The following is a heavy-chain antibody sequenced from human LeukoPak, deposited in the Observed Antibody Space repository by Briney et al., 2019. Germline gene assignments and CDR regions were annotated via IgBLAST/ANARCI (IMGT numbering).Heavy chain of an antibody. CDR3: ARGPPWDAFDI. CDR2: IYYSGST. J-gene: IGHJ3*02. CDR1: GGSISSYY. Sequence: PSGTLSLTCTVSGGSISSYYWSWIRQPPGKGLEWIGYIYYSGSTNYNPSLKSRVTISVDTSKNQFSLKLSSVTAADTAVYYCARGPPWDAFDIWGQGTMVTVSS. V-gene: IGHV4-59*01.